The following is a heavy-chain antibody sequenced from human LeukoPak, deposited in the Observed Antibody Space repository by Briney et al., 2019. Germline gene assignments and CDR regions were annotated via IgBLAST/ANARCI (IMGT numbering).Heavy chain of an antibody. D-gene: IGHD4-11*01. CDR1: GFTFGSYA. CDR3: AKSPVNDYTPFDY. J-gene: IGHJ4*02. CDR2: ISGSGGST. V-gene: IGHV3-23*01. Sequence: GGSLRLSCAASGFTFGSYAMSWVRQAPGKGLEWVSAISGSGGSTYYADSVKGRFTISRDYSKNTLYLQMNGLRAEDTAVYYCAKSPVNDYTPFDYWGQGTLVTVSS.